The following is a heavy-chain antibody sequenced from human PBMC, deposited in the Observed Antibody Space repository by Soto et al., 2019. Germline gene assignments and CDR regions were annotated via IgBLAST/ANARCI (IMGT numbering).Heavy chain of an antibody. CDR1: GGTFSSYA. Sequence: QVQLVQSGAEVKKPGSSVKVSCKASGGTFSSYAISWVRQAPGQGLEWMGGIIPIFGTANYAQKFQGRVTITADESTSTAYMELSSLRSEDTAVYYCAREHSGYDYGVERWFDPWGQGTLVTVSS. CDR2: IIPIFGTA. D-gene: IGHD5-12*01. CDR3: AREHSGYDYGVERWFDP. J-gene: IGHJ5*02. V-gene: IGHV1-69*01.